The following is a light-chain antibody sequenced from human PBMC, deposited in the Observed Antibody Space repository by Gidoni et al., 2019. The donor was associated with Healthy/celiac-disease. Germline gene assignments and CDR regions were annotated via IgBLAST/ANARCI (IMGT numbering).Light chain of an antibody. V-gene: IGLV1-51*01. CDR2: DNN. J-gene: IGLJ2*01. CDR3: GTWDSSLSAL. CDR1: SSNIGNNY. Sequence: QSVLTQSLSVSAAPGQKVTISCSGSSSNIGNNYVSWYQQLPGTAPKLLIYDNNKRPSGIPDRFSGSKSGTSATLGITGLQTGDEADYYCGTWDSSLSALFGGGTKLTVL.